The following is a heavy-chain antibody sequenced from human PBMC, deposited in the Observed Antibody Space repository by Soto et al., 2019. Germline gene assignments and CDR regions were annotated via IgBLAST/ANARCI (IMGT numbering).Heavy chain of an antibody. V-gene: IGHV1-18*01. D-gene: IGHD3-22*01. CDR1: GYTFTNYG. CDR2: ISAYNGNT. J-gene: IGHJ1*01. CDR3: ARDLGYYYDSSGFYSYFRY. Sequence: ASVKVSCKTSGYTFTNYGITWVRQAPGQGLEWMGWISAYNGNTGYTQKLQGRVTITTDTSTSTAYMELRSLRSDDTAVYYCARDLGYYYDSSGFYSYFRYWGQGTLVTVSS.